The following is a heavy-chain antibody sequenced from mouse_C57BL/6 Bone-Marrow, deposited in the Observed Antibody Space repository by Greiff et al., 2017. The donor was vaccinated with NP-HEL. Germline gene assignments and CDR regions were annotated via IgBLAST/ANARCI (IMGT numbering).Heavy chain of an antibody. J-gene: IGHJ4*01. CDR3: ARNLLRPLYYYAMDY. Sequence: QVQLQQSGAELVKPGASVKISCKASGYAFSSYWMNWVKQRPGKGLEWIGQIYPGDGDTNYNGKFKGKATLTADKSSSTAYMQLSSLTSEDSAVYFCARNLLRPLYYYAMDYWGQGTSVTVSS. V-gene: IGHV1-80*01. CDR2: IYPGDGDT. D-gene: IGHD1-2*01. CDR1: GYAFSSYW.